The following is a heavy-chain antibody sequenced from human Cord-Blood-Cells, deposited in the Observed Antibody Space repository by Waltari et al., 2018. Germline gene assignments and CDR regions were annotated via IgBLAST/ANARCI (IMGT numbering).Heavy chain of an antibody. Sequence: QVQLQESGPGLVKPSETLSLTCAGSGYSISSGYYWGWIRQPPGKGLEWIGSIYHRGSTYYNPSLKSRVTISVDTSKNQFSLKLSSVTAADTAVYYCARDPVSYSDYDSYYWGQGTLVTVSS. CDR3: ARDPVSYSDYDSYY. J-gene: IGHJ4*02. D-gene: IGHD5-12*01. V-gene: IGHV4-38-2*02. CDR2: IYHRGST. CDR1: GYSISSGYY.